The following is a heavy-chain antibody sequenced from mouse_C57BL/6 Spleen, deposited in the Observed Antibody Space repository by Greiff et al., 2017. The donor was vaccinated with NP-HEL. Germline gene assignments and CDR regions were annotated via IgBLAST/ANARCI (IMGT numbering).Heavy chain of an antibody. CDR2: IWSGGGT. J-gene: IGHJ1*03. V-gene: IGHV2-2*01. CDR3: ARNSHLGYDGRYCEV. CDR1: GFSLTSYG. D-gene: IGHD2-2*01. Sequence: QVQLQQSGPGLVQPSQSLSITCTVSGFSLTSYGVHWVRQSPGKGLEWLGVIWSGGGTAYNAAFISRLSISKDNSKSQVFFKMNSLQADDTAIYVCARNSHLGYDGRYCEVWGTGTTVTVAS.